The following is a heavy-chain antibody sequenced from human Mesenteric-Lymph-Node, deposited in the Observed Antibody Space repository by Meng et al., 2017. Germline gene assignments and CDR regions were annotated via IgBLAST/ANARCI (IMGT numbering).Heavy chain of an antibody. CDR3: ARGGYYSIDY. D-gene: IGHD3-22*01. V-gene: IGHV4-4*02. J-gene: IGHJ4*02. CDR2: IYHSGST. Sequence: QVPRPWSGPGLVNPSETLSLTCAVSGGSISSVYWWTWVRQSPGKGLEWIGEIYHSGSTNYNPSLKSRVTISVDKSKNQFSLKLTSVTAADTAVYYCARGGYYSIDYWGQGTLVTVSS. CDR1: GGSISSVYW.